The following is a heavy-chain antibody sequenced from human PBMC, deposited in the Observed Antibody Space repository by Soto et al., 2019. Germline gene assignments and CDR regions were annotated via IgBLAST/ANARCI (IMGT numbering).Heavy chain of an antibody. J-gene: IGHJ4*02. CDR1: GGAMRNYF. CDR3: AAGEATSRNLAPYYLDF. CDR2: IHYSGTT. Sequence: AVTISLTCIVCGGAMRNYFWTWIWEPPGKGLEWIGYIHYSGTTSFFPSYNPSLRSRVTISEDTSKNQFSLKLLSVTTADTAVYFCAAGEATSRNLAPYYLDFWGQGTLVTVS. V-gene: IGHV4-59*01. D-gene: IGHD2-2*01.